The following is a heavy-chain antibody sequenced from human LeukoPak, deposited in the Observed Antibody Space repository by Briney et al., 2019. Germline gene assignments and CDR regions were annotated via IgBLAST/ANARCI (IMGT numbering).Heavy chain of an antibody. V-gene: IGHV4-34*01. D-gene: IGHD3-10*01. Sequence: SEPLSPTCAVYGGSFSGYYWSWIRQPPGKGLEWIGEINHSGSTNYNPSLKSRVTISVDTSKNQFSLKLSSVTAADTAVYYCARDLNRRGRITMVRGGKVDYWGQGTLVTVSS. CDR3: ARDLNRRGRITMVRGGKVDY. J-gene: IGHJ4*02. CDR2: INHSGST. CDR1: GGSFSGYY.